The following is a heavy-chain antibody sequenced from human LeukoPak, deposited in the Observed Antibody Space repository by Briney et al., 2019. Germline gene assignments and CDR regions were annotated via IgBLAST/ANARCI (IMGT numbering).Heavy chain of an antibody. CDR2: VNDSGGT. D-gene: IGHD3-3*01. CDR3: AKAPPKEHDFWSGYYNYMDV. CDR1: IDSFTNYY. V-gene: IGHV4-34*01. Sequence: SETLSLTCAVYIDSFTNYYWNWIRQTPGKGLEWIGEVNDSGGTNINPSLRSQVTSSLDTSKDQFSLKLISVPAADTAVYYCAKAPPKEHDFWSGYYNYMDVWGKGTTVTVSS. J-gene: IGHJ6*03.